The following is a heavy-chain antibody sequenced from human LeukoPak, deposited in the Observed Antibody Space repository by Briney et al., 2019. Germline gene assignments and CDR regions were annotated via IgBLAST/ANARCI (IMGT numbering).Heavy chain of an antibody. J-gene: IGHJ3*02. CDR1: GFTVSSNY. V-gene: IGHV3-53*01. CDR3: ARSSHYDILTGYSEEDAFDI. CDR2: IYSGGST. Sequence: GGSLRLSCAASGFTVSSNYMSWVRQAPGKGLEWVSVIYSGGSTDYADSVKGRFTISRDNSKNTLYLQMNSLRVEDTVVYYCARSSHYDILTGYSEEDAFDIWGQGTMVTVSS. D-gene: IGHD3-9*01.